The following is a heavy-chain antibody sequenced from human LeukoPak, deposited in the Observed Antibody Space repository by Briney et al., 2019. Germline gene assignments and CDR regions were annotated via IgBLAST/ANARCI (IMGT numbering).Heavy chain of an antibody. D-gene: IGHD3-22*01. CDR1: GGSISSGSYY. J-gene: IGHJ4*02. CDR2: IYHSGST. Sequence: PSQTLSLTCTVSGGSISSGSYYWGWIRQPPGKGLEWIGSIYHSGSTYYNPSLKSRVTISVDTSKNQFSLKLSSVTAADTAVYYCARQATRITMIVVVITSEGFDYWGQGTLVTVSS. CDR3: ARQATRITMIVVVITSEGFDY. V-gene: IGHV4-39*01.